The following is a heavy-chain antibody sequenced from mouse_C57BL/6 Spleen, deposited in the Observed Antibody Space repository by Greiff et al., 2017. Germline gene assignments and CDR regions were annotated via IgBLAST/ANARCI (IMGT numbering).Heavy chain of an antibody. V-gene: IGHV1-7*01. D-gene: IGHD2-12*01. CDR1: GYTFTSYW. CDR3: AKSVYDWWDY. CDR2: INPSSGYT. J-gene: IGHJ2*01. Sequence: QVQLKQSGAELAKPGASVKLSCKASGYTFTSYWMHWVKQRPGQGLEWIGYINPSSGYTKYNQKFKDKATLTADKSSSTAYMQLRSLTYEDSAVYYCAKSVYDWWDYWGQGTTLTVSS.